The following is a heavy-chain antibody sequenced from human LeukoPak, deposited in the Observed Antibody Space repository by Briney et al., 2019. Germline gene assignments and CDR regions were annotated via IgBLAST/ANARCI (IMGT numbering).Heavy chain of an antibody. CDR1: GFTFSDYY. J-gene: IGHJ6*03. Sequence: GGSLRLSCAASGFTFSDYYMSWIRQAPGKGLEWVSYISSSGSTIYYADSVKGRFTISRDNAKNSLYLQMNSLRAEDMALYYCAKGDYYYYYMDVWGKGTTVTVSS. V-gene: IGHV3-11*01. CDR3: AKGDYYYYYMDV. CDR2: ISSSGSTI.